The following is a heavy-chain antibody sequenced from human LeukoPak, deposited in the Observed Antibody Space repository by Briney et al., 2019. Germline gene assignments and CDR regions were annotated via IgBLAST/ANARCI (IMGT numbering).Heavy chain of an antibody. CDR2: IYYSGST. Sequence: SETLSLTCTVSGGSISTYYWSWIRQPPGKGLEWIGYIYYSGSTNYNPSLKSRVTISVDTSKNQFSLRLSSVTAADTAVYYCARHLDSGNKDAFDIWGQGTMVTVSS. CDR3: ARHLDSGNKDAFDI. J-gene: IGHJ3*02. V-gene: IGHV4-59*08. D-gene: IGHD3-10*01. CDR1: GGSISTYY.